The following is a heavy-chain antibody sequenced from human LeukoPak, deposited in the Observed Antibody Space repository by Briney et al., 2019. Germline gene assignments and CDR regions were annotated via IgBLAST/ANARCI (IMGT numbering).Heavy chain of an antibody. D-gene: IGHD5-18*01. CDR3: TTGTWIQLWLADY. CDR2: IKTKTDGGTA. J-gene: IGHJ4*02. CDR1: GLTFSNAC. V-gene: IGHV3-15*01. Sequence: GGSLRLSCAASGLTFSNACMSWVRQAPGKGLEWVGHIKTKTDGGTADYAAPVKGRFTISRDDSKNTLYLQMNSLKTEDTALYYCTTGTWIQLWLADYWGQGTLVTVSS.